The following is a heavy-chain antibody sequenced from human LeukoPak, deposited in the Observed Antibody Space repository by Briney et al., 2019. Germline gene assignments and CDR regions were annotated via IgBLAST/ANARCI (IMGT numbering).Heavy chain of an antibody. D-gene: IGHD4-17*01. CDR3: ARLATVLGSIDY. J-gene: IGHJ4*02. Sequence: GASLKISCKGSGSRFTSYWIGWGRRMPGKGLEWMGIIYPGDSDTRYSPSFQGQVTISADKSISTAYLQWSSLKASDTAMYYCARLATVLGSIDYWGQGTLVTVSS. V-gene: IGHV5-51*01. CDR1: GSRFTSYW. CDR2: IYPGDSDT.